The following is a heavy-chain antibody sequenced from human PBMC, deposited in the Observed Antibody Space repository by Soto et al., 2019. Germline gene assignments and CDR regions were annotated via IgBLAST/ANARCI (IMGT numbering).Heavy chain of an antibody. V-gene: IGHV1-2*04. CDR2: INPNSGGT. J-gene: IGHJ4*02. CDR3: ARGSGYPPLQYGSGSPPSYYFDY. Sequence: ASVKVSCKASGYTFTGYYMHWVRQAPGQGLEWMGWINPNSGGTNYAQKFQGWVTMTRDTSISTAYMELSRLRSDDTAVYYCARGSGYPPLQYGSGSPPSYYFDYWGQGTLVTVSS. D-gene: IGHD3-10*01. CDR1: GYTFTGYY.